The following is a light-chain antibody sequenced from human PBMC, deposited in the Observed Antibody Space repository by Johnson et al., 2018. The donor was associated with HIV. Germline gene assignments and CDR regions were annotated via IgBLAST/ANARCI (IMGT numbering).Light chain of an antibody. CDR3: GTRDSSLSAYV. V-gene: IGLV1-51*01. Sequence: QSVLTQSPSVSAAPGQKVTISCSGSSSNIGSHYVSWYQQVPGTAPRLVIYDTIKRHSGIPDRFSGSKSGTSATLGITGLQTGDEADYYCGTRDSSLSAYVFGGGTQVTVL. CDR1: SSNIGSHY. J-gene: IGLJ1*01. CDR2: DTI.